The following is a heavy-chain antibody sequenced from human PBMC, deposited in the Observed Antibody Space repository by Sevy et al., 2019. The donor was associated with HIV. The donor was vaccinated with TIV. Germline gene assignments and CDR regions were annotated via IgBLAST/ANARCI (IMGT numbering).Heavy chain of an antibody. CDR2: ISYDGSNK. CDR1: GFTFSSYA. J-gene: IGHJ6*03. D-gene: IGHD2-2*01. Sequence: GGSLRLSCAASGFTFSSYAVSWVRQAPGKGLEWVAVISYDGSNKYYADSVKGRFTISRDNSKNTLYLQMNSLRAEDTAVYYCAKSSCSSTSCWWGYYYYYMDVWGKGTTVTVSS. CDR3: AKSSCSSTSCWWGYYYYYMDV. V-gene: IGHV3-30*18.